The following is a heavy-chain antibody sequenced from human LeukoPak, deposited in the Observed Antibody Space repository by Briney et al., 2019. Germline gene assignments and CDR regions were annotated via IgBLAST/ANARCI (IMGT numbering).Heavy chain of an antibody. CDR3: ARDYSATYHKFDY. J-gene: IGHJ4*02. CDR2: IYSDGNNI. V-gene: IGHV3-21*01. CDR1: GFTFSSYR. Sequence: GGSLRLSCIASGFTFSSYRMTWVRQAPGKGPEWVSTIYSDGNNIHYADAVEGRFTISRDNAKNSLYLQMNSLRVEDTAVYYCARDYSATYHKFDYWGQGTRVTVSS. D-gene: IGHD1-26*01.